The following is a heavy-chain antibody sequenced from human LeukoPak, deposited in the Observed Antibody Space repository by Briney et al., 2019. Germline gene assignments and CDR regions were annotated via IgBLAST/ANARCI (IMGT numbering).Heavy chain of an antibody. CDR1: GGSISSSSYY. V-gene: IGHV4-39*01. Sequence: SETLSLTCTVSGGSISSSSYYWGWIRQPPGKGLEWIGSIYYSGSTYYNPSLKSRVTISVDTSKNQFSLKLSSVTAADTAVYYCARHPHTSDYDFWSGYPHNFDYWGQGSLVTVSS. CDR3: ARHPHTSDYDFWSGYPHNFDY. D-gene: IGHD3-3*01. J-gene: IGHJ4*02. CDR2: IYYSGST.